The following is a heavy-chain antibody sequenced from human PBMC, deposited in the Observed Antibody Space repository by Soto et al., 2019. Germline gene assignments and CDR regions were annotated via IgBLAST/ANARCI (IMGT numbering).Heavy chain of an antibody. J-gene: IGHJ4*02. Sequence: SVKVYFKASGYPFTGLYMHLVRQAPGQGLEWMGSIMPMFGAANYAQKFQGTVTITADESTTTVYMELSNLRSEDTAVYFCARGSIAAASYFDYWGQGTLVTAPQ. CDR1: GYPFTGLY. CDR2: IMPMFGAA. CDR3: ARGSIAAASYFDY. V-gene: IGHV1-69*13. D-gene: IGHD6-25*01.